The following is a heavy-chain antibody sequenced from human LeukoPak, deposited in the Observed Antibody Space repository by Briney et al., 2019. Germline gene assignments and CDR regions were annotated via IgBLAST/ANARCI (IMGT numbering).Heavy chain of an antibody. CDR1: GGSISSGDYY. D-gene: IGHD1-26*01. CDR3: ARGRSNYYGMDV. Sequence: SETLSLTCTVSGGSISSGDYYWSWIRRPPGKGLEWIGYIYYNGSTNYSPSLKSRVTMSVDTSKNLFSLKVSSVTAADTAVYYCARGRSNYYGMDVWGQGTTVTVSS. J-gene: IGHJ6*02. V-gene: IGHV4-61*08. CDR2: IYYNGST.